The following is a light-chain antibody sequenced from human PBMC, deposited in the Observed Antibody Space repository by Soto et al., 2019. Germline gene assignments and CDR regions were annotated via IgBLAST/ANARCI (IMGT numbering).Light chain of an antibody. J-gene: IGKJ1*01. CDR1: QPISSW. V-gene: IGKV1-5*02. CDR2: DAS. Sequence: DVRRSQSPVTVSAWVGVWVSVVCRASQPISSWLAWYHQKPGKAPKLLIYDASNLESGVPSRFSGSGSETELTLTAGTLQPQNIGTYHCHPYQNYWTFSQGTKVDIK. CDR3: HPYQNYWT.